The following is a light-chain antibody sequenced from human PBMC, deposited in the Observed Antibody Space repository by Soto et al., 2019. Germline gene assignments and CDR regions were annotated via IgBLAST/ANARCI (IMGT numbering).Light chain of an antibody. CDR1: QSVSNNY. CDR3: QQYMSSPLT. J-gene: IGKJ1*01. Sequence: EIVLTQSPGTLSLSPGERATLSCRASQSVSNNYLAWYQQKPGQAPRLVIYGASNRATGIPDRFSASGSGTDFTLTISRLEPEDFAVYYCQQYMSSPLTFGQGTKVEIK. V-gene: IGKV3-20*01. CDR2: GAS.